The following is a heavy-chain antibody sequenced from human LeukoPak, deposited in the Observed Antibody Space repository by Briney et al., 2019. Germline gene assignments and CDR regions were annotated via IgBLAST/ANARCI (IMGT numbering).Heavy chain of an antibody. CDR1: GGSISGYY. J-gene: IGHJ1*01. V-gene: IGHV4-59*08. Sequence: SETLSLTCTVSGGSISGYYWSWIRQPPGKGLEWIGFIYYSGSTKYNPSLKSRVTISVDTSKNQFSLKLTSVTAADTAVYYCARSGSGSYSDDHFQHWGQGTLVTVSS. D-gene: IGHD3-10*01. CDR2: IYYSGST. CDR3: ARSGSGSYSDDHFQH.